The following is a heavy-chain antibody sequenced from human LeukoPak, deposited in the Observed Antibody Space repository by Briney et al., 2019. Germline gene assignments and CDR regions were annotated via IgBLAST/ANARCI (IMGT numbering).Heavy chain of an antibody. CDR2: IYYSGST. J-gene: IGHJ4*02. D-gene: IGHD6-13*01. CDR1: GGSISSYY. V-gene: IGHV4-59*12. Sequence: TSETLSLTCTVSGGSISSYYWSWIRQPPGKGLEWIGYIYYSGSTNYNPSLKSRVTISVDTSKNQFSLKLSSVTAADTAVYYCARVQPMFISRPHFDSWGQGTLVTVSS. CDR3: ARVQPMFISRPHFDS.